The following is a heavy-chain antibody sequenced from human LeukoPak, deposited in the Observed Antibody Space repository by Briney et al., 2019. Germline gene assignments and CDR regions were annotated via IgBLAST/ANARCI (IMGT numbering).Heavy chain of an antibody. CDR3: ARDRADYYDSSGYGDY. D-gene: IGHD3-22*01. CDR2: IWYDGSNK. J-gene: IGHJ4*02. CDR1: GFTFSSYG. V-gene: IGHV3-33*01. Sequence: PGGSLRLSCAASGFTFSSYGMHWVRQAPGKGLEWVAVIWYDGSNKYYADSVKGRFTISRDNSKNTLYLQMNSLRAEDTAVYYCARDRADYYDSSGYGDYWGQGTLVTVSS.